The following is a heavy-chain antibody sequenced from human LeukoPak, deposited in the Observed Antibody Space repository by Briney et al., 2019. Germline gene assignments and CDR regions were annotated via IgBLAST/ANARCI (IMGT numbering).Heavy chain of an antibody. CDR3: ARARWAPFDC. CDR2: IKQDGSEK. D-gene: IGHD6-13*01. V-gene: IGHV3-7*01. Sequence: GGSLRLSCAASGFTSSDYWMHWVRQAPGKGLEWVANIKQDGSEKNYVASVKGRFTTSRDNAKNSLYLQMNSLRAEDTALYYCARARWAPFDCWGQGTLVTVSS. J-gene: IGHJ4*02. CDR1: GFTSSDYW.